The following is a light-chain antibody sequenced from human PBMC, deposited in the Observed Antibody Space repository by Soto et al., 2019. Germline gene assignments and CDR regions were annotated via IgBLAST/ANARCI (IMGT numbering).Light chain of an antibody. Sequence: EIVLPQSPATLSLSLRQSATPSCRASQSLSKSLVWYQQKPGQAPRLLIDGASNRATGIPARFSGSGSGTDFTLTISSLEPEDFAVYFCQQRSSWPLTFGGGTKV. CDR3: QQRSSWPLT. CDR1: QSLSKS. V-gene: IGKV3-11*01. CDR2: GAS. J-gene: IGKJ4*02.